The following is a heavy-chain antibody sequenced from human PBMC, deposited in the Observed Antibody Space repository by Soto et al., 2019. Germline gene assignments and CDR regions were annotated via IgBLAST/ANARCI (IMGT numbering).Heavy chain of an antibody. D-gene: IGHD6-13*01. J-gene: IGHJ6*02. CDR1: GYTFTGYY. CDR3: ARKSSSQHGMDV. CDR2: INPNSGGT. Sequence: QVQLVQSGAEVKKPGASVKVSCKASGYTFTGYYMHWVRQAPGQGLAWMGWINPNSGGTNYAQKCQGWVTMTRHTSISTAYMELSRLRSDDTAVYYCARKSSSQHGMDVWGQGTTVTVSS. V-gene: IGHV1-2*04.